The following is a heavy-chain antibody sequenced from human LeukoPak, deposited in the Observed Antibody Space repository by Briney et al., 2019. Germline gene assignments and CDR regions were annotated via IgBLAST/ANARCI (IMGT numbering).Heavy chain of an antibody. CDR2: SYNSGST. Sequence: SSGTLSLTCTVSGGSISSSSEYWGWIRQPPGKGVEWIGTSYNSGSTYYTPSLKSRVTISVDTSKNQFSLKLSSVTAADTAVYYCARSSIAVAGDFDYWRQGTLVTVSS. D-gene: IGHD6-19*01. V-gene: IGHV4-39*01. J-gene: IGHJ4*02. CDR1: GGSISSSSEY. CDR3: ARSSIAVAGDFDY.